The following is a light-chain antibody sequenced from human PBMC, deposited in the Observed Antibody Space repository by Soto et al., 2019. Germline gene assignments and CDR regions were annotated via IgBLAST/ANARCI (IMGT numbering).Light chain of an antibody. V-gene: IGKV3-15*01. J-gene: IGKJ1*01. CDR1: QSVSSN. Sequence: IVMTQSPATLSVSPGVSATLSCRASQSVSSNLAWYQQKPGQAPRLLIYGASTRATGIPARFSGSGSGTEFTLTISSLQSEDFAVYYCQQYNNWPPMAFGQGTKVEIK. CDR2: GAS. CDR3: QQYNNWPPMA.